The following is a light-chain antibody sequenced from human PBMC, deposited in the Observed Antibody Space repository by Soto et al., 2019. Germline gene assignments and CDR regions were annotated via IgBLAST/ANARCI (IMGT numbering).Light chain of an antibody. V-gene: IGKV3-15*01. CDR3: QQYNNWPS. CDR1: QTVSRN. CDR2: DIS. J-gene: IGKJ5*01. Sequence: EIVMTHSPATLSVSPGERATLSCSSSQTVSRNLAWYQQRPGQAPRPLIYDISNRATGVPARFSGSGSETEFTLTIRSLQSEDFAVYFCQQYNNWPSFGQGTRLEIK.